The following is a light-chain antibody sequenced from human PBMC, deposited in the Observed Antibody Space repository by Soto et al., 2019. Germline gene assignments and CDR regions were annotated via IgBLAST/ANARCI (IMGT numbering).Light chain of an antibody. J-gene: IGKJ1*01. CDR2: AAS. CDR3: QQNYSTPRT. Sequence: DIQMTQSPSSLSASVGDRVTITCRASQSISSYLIWYQQKPGKAPKFLIYAASSLQSGVPSRFSGSGSGTDFTLTISSLQPEDFATYYCQQNYSTPRTFGQGTKVDIK. CDR1: QSISSY. V-gene: IGKV1-39*01.